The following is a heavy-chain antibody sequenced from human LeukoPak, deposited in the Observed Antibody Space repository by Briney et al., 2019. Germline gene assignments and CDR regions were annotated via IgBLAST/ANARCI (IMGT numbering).Heavy chain of an antibody. CDR1: GFTFDDYG. CDR3: ARDQGLVVPAAMGS. V-gene: IGHV3-20*04. CDR2: INWNGGST. Sequence: GGSLRLSCAASGFTFDDYGMSWVRQAPGKGLEWVSGINWNGGSTGYADSVKGRFTISRDNAKNSLYLQMNSLRAEDTALYYCARDQGLVVPAAMGSGGRGPLFTVSS. D-gene: IGHD2-2*01. J-gene: IGHJ4*02.